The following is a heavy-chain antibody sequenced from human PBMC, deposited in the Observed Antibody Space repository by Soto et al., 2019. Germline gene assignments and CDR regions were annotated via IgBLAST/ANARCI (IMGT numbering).Heavy chain of an antibody. V-gene: IGHV1-2*06. CDR3: AKALDRRYYYPSSGY. CDR1: GYAFTNYY. Sequence: ASVKVSCTACGYAFTNYYIHWVRQAPGQGLEWVGLINPKTGTTNDAPKFQGRVTMTSDTSTSTAYMELSSLRSEDTAVLYCAKALDRRYYYPSSGYWG. D-gene: IGHD3-22*01. CDR2: INPKTGTT. J-gene: IGHJ1*01.